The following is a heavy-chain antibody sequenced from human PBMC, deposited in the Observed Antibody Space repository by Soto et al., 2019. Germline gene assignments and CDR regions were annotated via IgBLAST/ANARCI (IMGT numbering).Heavy chain of an antibody. Sequence: ASVKVSCKASGYTFTCYAMHWVRQAPGQRLEWMGWINAGNGNTKYSQKFQGRVTITRDTSASTAYMELSSLRSEDTAVYYCAREGTVQWLVRTGGTFDIWGQGTMVTVSS. CDR3: AREGTVQWLVRTGGTFDI. CDR2: INAGNGNT. J-gene: IGHJ3*02. V-gene: IGHV1-3*01. CDR1: GYTFTCYA. D-gene: IGHD6-19*01.